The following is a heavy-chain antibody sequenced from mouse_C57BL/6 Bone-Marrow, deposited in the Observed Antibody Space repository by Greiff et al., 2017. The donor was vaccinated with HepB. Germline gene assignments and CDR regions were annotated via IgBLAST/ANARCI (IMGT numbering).Heavy chain of an antibody. V-gene: IGHV5-6*02. Sequence: EVMLVESGGDLVKPGGSLKLSCAASGFTFSSYGMSWVRQTPDKRLEWVATISSGGSYTYYPDSVKGRFTISRDNAKNTLYLQMSSLKSEDTAMYYWARHAYYYGSSSWFAYWGQGTLVTVSA. CDR2: ISSGGSYT. CDR1: GFTFSSYG. J-gene: IGHJ3*01. CDR3: ARHAYYYGSSSWFAY. D-gene: IGHD1-1*01.